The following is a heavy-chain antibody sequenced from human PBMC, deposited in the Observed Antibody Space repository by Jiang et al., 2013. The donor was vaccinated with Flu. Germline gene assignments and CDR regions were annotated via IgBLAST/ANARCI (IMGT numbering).Heavy chain of an antibody. J-gene: IGHJ4*02. V-gene: IGHV2-70*11. D-gene: IGHD3-3*01. CDR1: GFSLSTSGMC. CDR2: IDWDDDK. CDR3: ARIRSWSGYYYYFDY. Sequence: TFSGFSLSTSGMCVSWIRQPPGKALEWLARIDWDDDKYYSTSLKTRLTISKDTSKNQVVLTMTNMDPVDTATYYCARIRSWSGYYYYFDYWGQGTLVTVSS.